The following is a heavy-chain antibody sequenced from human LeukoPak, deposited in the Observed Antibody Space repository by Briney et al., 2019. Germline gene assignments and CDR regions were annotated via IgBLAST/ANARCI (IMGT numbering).Heavy chain of an antibody. V-gene: IGHV4-39*01. CDR1: GGSISSSSYY. CDR2: IYYSGST. J-gene: IGHJ6*02. CDR3: ARQVVVRSYPQNYGMDV. Sequence: PSETLSLTCTVSGGSISSSSYYWGWIRQPPGKGLEWIGSIYYSGSTYYNPSLKSRVTISVDTSKNQFSLKLSSVTAADTAVYYCARQVVVRSYPQNYGMDVWGQGTTVTVSS. D-gene: IGHD1-26*01.